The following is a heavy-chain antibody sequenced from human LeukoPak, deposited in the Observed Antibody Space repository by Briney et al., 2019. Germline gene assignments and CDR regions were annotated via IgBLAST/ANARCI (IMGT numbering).Heavy chain of an antibody. V-gene: IGHV3-21*01. CDR1: GFTFSSYS. D-gene: IGHD3-3*01. CDR3: ARDTEEWLSMKDNTWFDP. CDR2: ISSSSSYI. Sequence: GGSLRLSCAASGFTFSSYSMNWVRQAPGKGLEWVSSISSSSSYIYYADSVKGRFTISRDNAKNSLYLQINSLRAEDTAVYYCARDTEEWLSMKDNTWFDPWGQGTLVTVSS. J-gene: IGHJ5*02.